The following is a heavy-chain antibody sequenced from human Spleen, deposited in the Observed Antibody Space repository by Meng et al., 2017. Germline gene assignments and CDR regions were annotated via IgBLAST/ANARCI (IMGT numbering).Heavy chain of an antibody. CDR1: GFTFSSYE. V-gene: IGHV3-48*03. D-gene: IGHD3-22*01. J-gene: IGHJ4*02. CDR3: ARASSYYDSSGYSAVFDY. CDR2: ISSSGSTI. Sequence: GESLKISCAASGFTFSSYEMNWVRQAPGKGLEWVSYISSSGSTIYYADSVKGRFTISRDNAKNSLYLQMNSLRAEDTAVYYCARASSYYDSSGYSAVFDYWGQGTLVTVSS.